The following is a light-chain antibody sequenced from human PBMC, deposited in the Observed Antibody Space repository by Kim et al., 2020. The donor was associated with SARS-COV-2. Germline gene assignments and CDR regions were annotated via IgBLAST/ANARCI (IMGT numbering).Light chain of an antibody. CDR1: SLRSYY. CDR3: NSRDSSGNHWV. J-gene: IGLJ3*02. CDR2: GKN. V-gene: IGLV3-19*01. Sequence: AWGQAVRITCQGDSLRSYYASWYQQKPGQAPVLVIYGKNNRPSGIPDRFSGSYSGNTASLTITGAQAVDEADYYCNSRDSSGNHWVFGGGTQLTVL.